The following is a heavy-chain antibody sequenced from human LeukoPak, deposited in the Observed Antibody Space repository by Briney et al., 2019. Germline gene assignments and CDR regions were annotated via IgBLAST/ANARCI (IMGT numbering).Heavy chain of an antibody. V-gene: IGHV3-33*01. Sequence: PGRSLRLSCTASGFTFSNYGMHWVRQARGKGLEWVAVIWYDGNNAYYADSVKGRFTISRDNSKNMVYLLLNSLRADDTAVYYCARDRGYCSGGSCYPDYWGQGTLVTVSS. D-gene: IGHD2-15*01. J-gene: IGHJ4*02. CDR2: IWYDGNNA. CDR1: GFTFSNYG. CDR3: ARDRGYCSGGSCYPDY.